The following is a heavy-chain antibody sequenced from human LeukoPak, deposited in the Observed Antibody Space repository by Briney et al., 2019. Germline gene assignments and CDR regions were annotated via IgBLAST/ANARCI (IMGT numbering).Heavy chain of an antibody. CDR1: GGSISSSNW. V-gene: IGHV4-4*02. Sequence: SGTLSLTCAVSGGSISSSNWWSWVRQPPGKGLEWIGEIYHSGSTNYNPSLKSRVTISVDTSKNQFSLKLSSVTAADTAVYYCASYGSGRLFDYWGQGTLVTVSS. D-gene: IGHD3-10*01. CDR2: IYHSGST. J-gene: IGHJ4*02. CDR3: ASYGSGRLFDY.